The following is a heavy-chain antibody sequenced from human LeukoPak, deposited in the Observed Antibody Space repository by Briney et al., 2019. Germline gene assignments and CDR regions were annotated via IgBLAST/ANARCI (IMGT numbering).Heavy chain of an antibody. CDR1: GFSFSGSA. V-gene: IGHV3-73*01. J-gene: IGHJ4*02. CDR2: IRSKANSYTT. D-gene: IGHD6-13*01. CDR3: TRHSTAAGTYDY. Sequence: GGSLLLSCAASGFSFSGSAMHCVRPASGKGLEWVGRIRSKANSYTTSYAASVKGLFTISRDDSKNTAYLQMNSVKTEDTAVYYCTRHSTAAGTYDYWGQGTLVTVSS.